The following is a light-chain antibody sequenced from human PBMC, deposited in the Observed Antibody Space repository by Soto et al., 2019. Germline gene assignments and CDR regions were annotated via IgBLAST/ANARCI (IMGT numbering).Light chain of an antibody. Sequence: DIQMTQSPSSLSASVGDRVTITCRASQSITGYLNWYQQKPGKAPKLLIYAASSLQSGVPSRFSGSGSETDFTLTISSLQREDVATYYCQQCLSIPYTFGQGTRLEIK. CDR3: QQCLSIPYT. CDR2: AAS. V-gene: IGKV1-39*01. CDR1: QSITGY. J-gene: IGKJ2*01.